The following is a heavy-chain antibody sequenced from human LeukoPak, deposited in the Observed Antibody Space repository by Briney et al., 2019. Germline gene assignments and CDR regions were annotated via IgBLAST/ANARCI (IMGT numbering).Heavy chain of an antibody. V-gene: IGHV3-74*01. Sequence: GGSLRLSCAASGFSFSSSWMHWVRQVPGKGLEWVSRINDDETSTTYAESVKGRFTISRDNAKNTLFLQMNSLRAEDTAVYYCARDWSPYYYDSSGYHFDYWGQGTLVTVSS. CDR1: GFSFSSSW. J-gene: IGHJ4*02. CDR2: INDDETST. CDR3: ARDWSPYYYDSSGYHFDY. D-gene: IGHD3-22*01.